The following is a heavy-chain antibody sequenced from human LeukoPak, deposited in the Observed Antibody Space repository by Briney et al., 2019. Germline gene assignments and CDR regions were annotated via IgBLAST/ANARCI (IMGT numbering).Heavy chain of an antibody. V-gene: IGHV3-21*01. CDR1: GFTLSSYS. Sequence: GGSLRLSCAASGFTLSSYSMNWVRQAPGKGLEWVSSISSSSSYIYYADSVKGRFTISRDNAKNSLYLQMNSLRAEDTAVYYCARDGKTYYDILTGYYGFDYWGQGTLVTVSS. D-gene: IGHD3-9*01. CDR2: ISSSSSYI. J-gene: IGHJ4*02. CDR3: ARDGKTYYDILTGYYGFDY.